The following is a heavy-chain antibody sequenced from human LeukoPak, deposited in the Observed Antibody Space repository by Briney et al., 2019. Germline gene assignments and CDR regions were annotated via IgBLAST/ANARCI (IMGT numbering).Heavy chain of an antibody. J-gene: IGHJ2*01. Sequence: PSETLSLTCAVSGYSISSGYYSGWIRQPPGNGLEWIGSIDHSGSTYYNPSLKSRVTISVDTSKNQFSLKLSSVTAADTAVYYCARARWSYSDRYFDLAGRGTLVTVSP. CDR2: IDHSGST. CDR1: GYSISSGYY. D-gene: IGHD1-26*01. V-gene: IGHV4-38-2*01. CDR3: ARARWSYSDRYFDL.